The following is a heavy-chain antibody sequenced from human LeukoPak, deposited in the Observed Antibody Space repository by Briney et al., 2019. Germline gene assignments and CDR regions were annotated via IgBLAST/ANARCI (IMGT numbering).Heavy chain of an antibody. CDR1: GFTFDDYA. CDR3: ARHHAPTAVAGYPF. D-gene: IGHD6-19*01. Sequence: GGSLRLSCAASGFTFDDYAMHWVRQAPGKGLEWVSGISWNSDSMGYADSVKGRYTISRDNAKNPLYLQMNSLRAEDTAVYYCARHHAPTAVAGYPFWGQGTLVTVSS. J-gene: IGHJ4*02. V-gene: IGHV3-9*01. CDR2: ISWNSDSM.